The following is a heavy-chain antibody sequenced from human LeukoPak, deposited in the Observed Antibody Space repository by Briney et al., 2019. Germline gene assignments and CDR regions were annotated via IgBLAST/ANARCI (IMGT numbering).Heavy chain of an antibody. D-gene: IGHD1-14*01. CDR3: ARRSRRHWYFDL. V-gene: IGHV4-59*11. J-gene: IGHJ2*01. CDR1: GGSISSHY. CDR2: FSYSGTT. Sequence: SETLSFTCTVSGGSISSHYWSWIRQPPGKGLEWIGYFSYSGTTNYNPSLKSRVTISVDTSKNQFSLKLSSVTAADTAVYYCARRSRRHWYFDLWGRGTLVTVSS.